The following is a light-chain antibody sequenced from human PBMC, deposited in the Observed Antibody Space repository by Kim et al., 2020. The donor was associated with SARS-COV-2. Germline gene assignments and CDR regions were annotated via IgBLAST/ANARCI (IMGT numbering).Light chain of an antibody. CDR1: QSINNY. CDR2: DAS. Sequence: DIQMTQSPPTLSASVGDSVTITCRARQSINNYLAWYQQKPGKAPSLLIYDASTLRSGVPSRFSGSGSGTEFTLTISSLQPDDLATYYCQQYKSYVWTFGRGTKV. CDR3: QQYKSYVWT. J-gene: IGKJ1*01. V-gene: IGKV1-5*01.